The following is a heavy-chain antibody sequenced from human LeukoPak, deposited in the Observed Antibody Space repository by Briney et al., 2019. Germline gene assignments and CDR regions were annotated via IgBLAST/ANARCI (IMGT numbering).Heavy chain of an antibody. J-gene: IGHJ4*02. CDR3: ARTYSSSDEYDY. CDR2: INPSGGST. D-gene: IGHD6-13*01. CDR1: GYIFSTYG. Sequence: ASVKVSCKASGYIFSTYGINWVRQAPGQGLEWMGIINPSGGSTTYAQKFQGRVAMTRDTSTSRVYMEVSSLRSEDTAVYYCARTYSSSDEYDYWGQGTLVTVSS. V-gene: IGHV1-46*01.